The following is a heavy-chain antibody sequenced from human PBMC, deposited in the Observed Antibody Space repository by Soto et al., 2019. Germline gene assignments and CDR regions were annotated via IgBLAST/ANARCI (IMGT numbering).Heavy chain of an antibody. Sequence: ASVKVSCKVSGYTLTELSMHWVRQAPGKGLEWMGGFDPEDGETIYAQKFQGRVTMTEDTSTDTAYMELSSLRSEDTAVYYCATFPYNRNDYYYYGMDVWGQGTTVTVSS. J-gene: IGHJ6*02. CDR2: FDPEDGET. D-gene: IGHD1-1*01. CDR1: GYTLTELS. CDR3: ATFPYNRNDYYYYGMDV. V-gene: IGHV1-24*01.